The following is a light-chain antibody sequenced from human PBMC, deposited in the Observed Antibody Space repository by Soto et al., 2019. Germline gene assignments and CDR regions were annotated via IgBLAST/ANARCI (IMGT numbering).Light chain of an antibody. CDR3: QQYHSSSYT. CDR2: KAS. Sequence: DIQMTQSPSTLSASVGDRVTITCRASQSIDNWLAWYQQRPGEAPKLLIFKASNLERGVPSRFSGGGSGTEFTLTISSLQPDDFATYYCQQYHSSSYTFGQGTKLAIK. CDR1: QSIDNW. V-gene: IGKV1-5*03. J-gene: IGKJ2*01.